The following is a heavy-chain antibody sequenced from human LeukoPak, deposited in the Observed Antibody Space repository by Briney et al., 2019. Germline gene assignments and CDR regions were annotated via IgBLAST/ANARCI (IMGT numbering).Heavy chain of an antibody. J-gene: IGHJ3*02. V-gene: IGHV7-4-1*02. CDR1: GYTFTSYA. CDR3: ARERFTMIVVVTGPDAFDI. CDR2: INTNTGNP. Sequence: AASVKVSCKASGYTFTSYAMNWVRQAPGQGLEWMGWINTNTGNPTYAQGFTGRFVFSLDTSVSTAYLQISSLKAEDTAVYYCARERFTMIVVVTGPDAFDIWGQGTMVTVSS. D-gene: IGHD3-22*01.